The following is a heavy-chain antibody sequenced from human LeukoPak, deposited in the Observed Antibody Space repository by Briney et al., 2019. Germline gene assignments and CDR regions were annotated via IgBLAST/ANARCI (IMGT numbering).Heavy chain of an antibody. D-gene: IGHD2-21*01. J-gene: IGHJ3*02. CDR3: ARDGDHDAFDI. V-gene: IGHV3-21*01. CDR2: ISSSSSYI. Sequence: GGSLRLSCAASGFTFSSYSMNWVRQAPGKGLEWVSSISSSSSYIYYADSVQGRFTISRDNAKNSLYLQMNSLRAEDTAVYYCARDGDHDAFDIWAKGQWSPSLQ. CDR1: GFTFSSYS.